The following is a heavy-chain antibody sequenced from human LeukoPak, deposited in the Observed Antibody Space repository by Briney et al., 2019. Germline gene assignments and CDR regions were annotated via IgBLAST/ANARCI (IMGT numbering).Heavy chain of an antibody. V-gene: IGHV3-66*01. Sequence: GSLTLSCAASGFTASSNYMSWVRQAPGKGLEWGSVIYSGGSTYYADSMKGRFTISRDNSKNTLYLQMDSLSAEDTAVYYCARDFDYGDSACYFDYWGQGTLVTVSP. D-gene: IGHD4-17*01. J-gene: IGHJ4*02. CDR1: GFTASSNY. CDR2: IYSGGST. CDR3: ARDFDYGDSACYFDY.